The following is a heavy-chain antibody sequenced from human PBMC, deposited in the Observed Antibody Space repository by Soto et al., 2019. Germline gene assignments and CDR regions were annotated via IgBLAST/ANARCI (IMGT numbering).Heavy chain of an antibody. J-gene: IGHJ6*02. Sequence: EVQLVESGGDLVQPGGSLRLSCAASGFTFGRYSMSWVRQAPGRGLEWISYIRSSISTIYYADSVKGRFTTYGDNAKNSLYLQMNSLRDEDTGVYYCERDLCDSTSCYEGYFGMDVWGQGTTVTVSS. D-gene: IGHD2-2*01. CDR3: ERDLCDSTSCYEGYFGMDV. CDR2: IRSSISTI. CDR1: GFTFGRYS. V-gene: IGHV3-48*02.